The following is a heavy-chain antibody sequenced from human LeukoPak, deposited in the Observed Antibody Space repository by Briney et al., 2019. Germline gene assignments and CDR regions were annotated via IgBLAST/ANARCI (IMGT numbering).Heavy chain of an antibody. J-gene: IGHJ5*02. D-gene: IGHD2-2*01. Sequence: ASVKVSCKASGYTFTGYYMHWVRQAPGQGLELVGWINPNSGGTNYAQKFQGRVTMTRDTSISTAYMELSRLRSDDTAVYYCARAGAYCSSTSCYFNWFDPWGQGTLVTVSS. CDR1: GYTFTGYY. CDR3: ARAGAYCSSTSCYFNWFDP. CDR2: INPNSGGT. V-gene: IGHV1-2*02.